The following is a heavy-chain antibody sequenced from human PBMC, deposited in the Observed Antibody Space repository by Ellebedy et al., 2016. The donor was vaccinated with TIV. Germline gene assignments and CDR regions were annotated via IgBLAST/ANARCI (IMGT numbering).Heavy chain of an antibody. Sequence: ASVKVSXKASGYTFTGYYMHWVRQAPGQGLEWMGWINPNSGGTNYAQKFQGWVTMTRDTSISTAYMELSRLRSDDTAVYYCARELRPGYYYGSGSQAGAFDIWGQGTMVTVSS. V-gene: IGHV1-2*04. D-gene: IGHD3-10*01. CDR3: ARELRPGYYYGSGSQAGAFDI. CDR2: INPNSGGT. J-gene: IGHJ3*02. CDR1: GYTFTGYY.